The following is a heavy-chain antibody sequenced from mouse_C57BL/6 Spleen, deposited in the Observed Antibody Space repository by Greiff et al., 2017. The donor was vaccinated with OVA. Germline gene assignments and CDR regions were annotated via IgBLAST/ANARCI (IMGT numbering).Heavy chain of an antibody. CDR1: GFNIKDYY. CDR2: IDPEDGET. Sequence: DVKLVESGAELVKPGASVKLSCTASGFNIKDYYMHWVKQRTEQGLEWIGRIDPEDGETKYAPKFQGKATITADTSSNTAYLQLRSLTSEDTAVYYCAKTVVADCDYWGQGTTLTVAS. D-gene: IGHD1-1*01. J-gene: IGHJ2*01. CDR3: AKTVVADCDY. V-gene: IGHV14-2*01.